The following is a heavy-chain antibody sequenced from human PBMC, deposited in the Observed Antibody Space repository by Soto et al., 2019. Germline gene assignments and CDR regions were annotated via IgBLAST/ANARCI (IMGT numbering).Heavy chain of an antibody. D-gene: IGHD2-2*01. CDR2: INPSGGST. Sequence: QVQLVQSGAEVKKPGASVKVSCKASGYTFTSYYMHWVRQAPGQGLEWMGIINPSGGSTSYAQKFQGRVTMTRDTSTSTVYMELSSLRSEDTAVYYCARDGEAIVVVPAASTSNWFDPWGQGTLVTVSS. V-gene: IGHV1-46*03. CDR3: ARDGEAIVVVPAASTSNWFDP. J-gene: IGHJ5*02. CDR1: GYTFTSYY.